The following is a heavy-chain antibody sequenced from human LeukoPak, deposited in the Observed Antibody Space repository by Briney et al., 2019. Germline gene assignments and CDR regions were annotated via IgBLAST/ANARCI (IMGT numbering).Heavy chain of an antibody. J-gene: IGHJ4*02. CDR2: IYPGDSDT. V-gene: IGHV5-51*01. D-gene: IGHD3-22*01. Sequence: GESLKISCKGSGYSFTGYWIGWVRQMPGKGLEWMGIIYPGDSDTRYSPSFQGQVTISADKSISTAYLQWSSLKASDTAMYYCARSTYYYDSSGYYYVYWGQGTLVTVSS. CDR3: ARSTYYYDSSGYYYVY. CDR1: GYSFTGYW.